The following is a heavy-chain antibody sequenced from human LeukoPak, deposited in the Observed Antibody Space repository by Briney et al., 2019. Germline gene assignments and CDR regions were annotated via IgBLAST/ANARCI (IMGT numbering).Heavy chain of an antibody. V-gene: IGHV5-51*01. D-gene: IGHD2-2*01. J-gene: IGHJ4*02. CDR2: IYPGDSDA. CDR3: AXXGPQYDIVVVPAAVDY. CDR1: EYSFTNYL. Sequence: GESLKISCKGSEYSFTNYLIGWVRQMPGKGLEWMGIIYPGDSDARYSPSFQGHVTISADKSINTAYLQWSSLKASDTAIYYCAXXGPQYDIVVVPAAVDYWGQGTLVTVSS.